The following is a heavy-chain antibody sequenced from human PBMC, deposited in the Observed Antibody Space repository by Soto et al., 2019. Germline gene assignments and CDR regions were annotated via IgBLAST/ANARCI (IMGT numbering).Heavy chain of an antibody. V-gene: IGHV3-73*01. J-gene: IGHJ6*02. CDR2: IRSRANNFAT. D-gene: IGHD2-2*02. CDR3: ARGQGAAIGEHYYHGMDV. CDR1: GFIFSGSA. Sequence: PGGSLRLSCAASGFIFSGSAIHWVRQASGKGLKWVGRIRSRANNFATSSAASVKGRFTFSRDDSKNTAYLQMNTLKPEDTAVYYCARGQGAAIGEHYYHGMDVWGQGTTVTVSS.